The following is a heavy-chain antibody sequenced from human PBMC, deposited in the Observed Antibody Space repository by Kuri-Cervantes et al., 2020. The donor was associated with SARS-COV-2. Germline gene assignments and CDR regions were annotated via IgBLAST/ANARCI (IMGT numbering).Heavy chain of an antibody. CDR1: GFSLSTGGMR. CDR3: AHKARYIDWPAYFDY. CDR2: IYWDDDK. Sequence: SGPTLVKPTQTLTLTCTFSGFSLSTGGMRVNWIRQPPGKALEWLAHIYWDDDKRYSPSLKSRLTITKDTSKNQVVLTMTNMDPVDTATYYCAHKARYIDWPAYFDYWGQGTLVTVSS. J-gene: IGHJ4*02. D-gene: IGHD3-9*01. V-gene: IGHV2-5*08.